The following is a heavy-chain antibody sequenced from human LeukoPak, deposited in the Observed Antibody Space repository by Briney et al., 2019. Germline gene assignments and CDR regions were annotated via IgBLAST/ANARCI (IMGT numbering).Heavy chain of an antibody. CDR2: ISSSSSYI. D-gene: IGHD5/OR15-5a*01. V-gene: IGHV3-21*01. CDR1: GFTFSSYS. Sequence: PGGSLRLSCAASGFTFSSYSMNWVRQAPGKGLEWVSSISSSSSYIYYADSVKGRFTISRDNAKNTLYLQMSSLRVEDTAVYFCVRLSFYADVSPASPHAYGMDVWDQGTTVTVSS. CDR3: VRLSFYADVSPASPHAYGMDV. J-gene: IGHJ6*02.